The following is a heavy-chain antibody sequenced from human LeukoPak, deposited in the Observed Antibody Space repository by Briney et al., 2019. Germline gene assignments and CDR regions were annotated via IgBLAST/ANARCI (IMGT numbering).Heavy chain of an antibody. Sequence: ASVKVSCKTSGYTFRSFSINWVREAPGQGLEWMGIINPNVGSTNYEQKFQDRLTITSDTSTSTVSMELSSLRSEDTAVYFCARDQVLTISGRRRNRFDPWGQGTLIIVSS. CDR2: INPNVGST. V-gene: IGHV1-46*01. J-gene: IGHJ5*02. CDR1: GYTFRSFS. D-gene: IGHD3-3*01. CDR3: ARDQVLTISGRRRNRFDP.